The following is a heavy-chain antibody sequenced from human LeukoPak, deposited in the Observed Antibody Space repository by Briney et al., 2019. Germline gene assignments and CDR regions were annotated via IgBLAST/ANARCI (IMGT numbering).Heavy chain of an antibody. CDR2: ISGSGGST. J-gene: IGHJ4*02. V-gene: IGHV3-23*01. Sequence: PGGSLRLSCAASGFTFSSYAMSCVGQAPGKGLEWVSAISGSGGSTYYADSVKGRFTISRDNSKNTLYLQMNSLRAEDTAVYYCAKGRVGATGYFDYWGQGTLVTVSS. CDR1: GFTFSSYA. D-gene: IGHD1-26*01. CDR3: AKGRVGATGYFDY.